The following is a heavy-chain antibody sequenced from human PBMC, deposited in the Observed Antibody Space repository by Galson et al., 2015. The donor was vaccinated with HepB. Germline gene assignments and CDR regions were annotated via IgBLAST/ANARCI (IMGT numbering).Heavy chain of an antibody. CDR1: GFTFSSYS. CDR3: ARGAGATDY. V-gene: IGHV3-48*01. Sequence: SLRLSCAASGFTFSSYSMNWVRQAPGKGLEFLSYISGSSSTIYYADSVKGRFTISSDNAKNPLYLQMNSLRAEDTAVYYCARGAGATDYWGQGTLVTVSS. CDR2: ISGSSSTI. J-gene: IGHJ4*02. D-gene: IGHD1-26*01.